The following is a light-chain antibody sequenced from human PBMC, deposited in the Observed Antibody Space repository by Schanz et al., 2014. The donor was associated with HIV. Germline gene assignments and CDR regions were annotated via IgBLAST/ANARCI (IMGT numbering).Light chain of an antibody. CDR3: QQSFVPPWT. Sequence: IQLTQSPSSLSASVGDRVTITCRASQGISSYLAWYQQKPGKAPKLLIYAASPLQSGVPSRFSGSASGTDFTLTISSLQHEDFAIYYCQQSFVPPWTFGQGTKVEVK. CDR2: AAS. J-gene: IGKJ1*01. CDR1: QGISSY. V-gene: IGKV1-39*01.